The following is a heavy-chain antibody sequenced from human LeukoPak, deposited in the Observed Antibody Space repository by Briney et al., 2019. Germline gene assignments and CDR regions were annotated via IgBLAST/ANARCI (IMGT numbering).Heavy chain of an antibody. J-gene: IGHJ4*02. Sequence: PGTSLRLSCAGSGCMFSSYAMHWVRQAPGKGLEWVAVISSDGSDKYYADSVKGRFTISRDNSKNTLYLQMNSLRTEDTSVYYCAKDWGYASGTYYDYWGQGTLVTVSS. CDR3: AKDWGYASGTYYDY. CDR2: ISSDGSDK. D-gene: IGHD3-10*01. CDR1: GCMFSSYA. V-gene: IGHV3-30*18.